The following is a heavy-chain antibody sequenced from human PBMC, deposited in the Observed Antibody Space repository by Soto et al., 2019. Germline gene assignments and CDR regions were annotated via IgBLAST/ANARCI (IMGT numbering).Heavy chain of an antibody. D-gene: IGHD3-10*01. CDR3: ARRGSGNDYKGLDV. CDR1: GGSISSGNW. V-gene: IGHV4-4*02. CDR2: VYHSGST. J-gene: IGHJ6*02. Sequence: KPSETLSLTCAVSGGSISSGNWLNWVRQPPGKGLEWIGEVYHSGSTNCNPSLKSRITVSVDKSKNQVSLRLRSVTAADTAVYYCARRGSGNDYKGLDVWGQGTTVTVSS.